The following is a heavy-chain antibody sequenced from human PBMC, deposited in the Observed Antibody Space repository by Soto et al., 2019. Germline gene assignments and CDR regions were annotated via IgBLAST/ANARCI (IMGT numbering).Heavy chain of an antibody. CDR1: GFTFDNFA. D-gene: IGHD3-3*01. CDR3: AKPILYNYFDP. CDR2: VSGSGFTT. V-gene: IGHV3-23*01. Sequence: GGSLRLSCAASGFTFDNFAMSWVRQAPGKGLEWVSTVSGSGFTTHYADSVKGRFTISRDNSKNTLYLQMNSLRAEDTALYYCAKPILYNYFDPWGQGTLVTVSS. J-gene: IGHJ5*02.